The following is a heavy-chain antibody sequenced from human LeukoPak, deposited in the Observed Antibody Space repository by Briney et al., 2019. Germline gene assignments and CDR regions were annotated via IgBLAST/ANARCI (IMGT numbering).Heavy chain of an antibody. CDR2: IYHSGST. V-gene: IGHV4-30-2*01. D-gene: IGHD6-13*01. J-gene: IGHJ4*02. CDR3: ARGSAAAGPFDY. Sequence: PSQTLSLTCTVSGGSISSGGYYWSWIRQPPGKGLEWIGYIYHSGSTYYNPSLKSRVTISVDRSKNQFSLKLSSVTAADTAVYYCARGSAAAGPFDYWGQGTLVTVSS. CDR1: GGSISSGGYY.